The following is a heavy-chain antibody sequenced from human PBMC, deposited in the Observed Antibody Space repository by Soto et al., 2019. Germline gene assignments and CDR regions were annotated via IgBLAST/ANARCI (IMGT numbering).Heavy chain of an antibody. CDR1: GFTFSNDD. CDR2: VSYGGSNK. D-gene: IGHD3-22*01. J-gene: IGHJ3*02. Sequence: QVQLVESGGSVVQPGRSLRLSCAASGFTFSNDDMHWVRQAPGKRLEWVAVVSYGGSNKYYADSLKDRVTISRDNSKSTLFLQVNSLRSEDTAVYYCAKLDDSSGSDAFDIWGQGTMVTVSS. V-gene: IGHV3-30*18. CDR3: AKLDDSSGSDAFDI.